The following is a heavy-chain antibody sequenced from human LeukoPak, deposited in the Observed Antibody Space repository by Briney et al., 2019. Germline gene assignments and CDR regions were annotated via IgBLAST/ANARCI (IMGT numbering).Heavy chain of an antibody. Sequence: PGGSLRLSCAASGFTFSSYAMSWVRQAPGKGPEWVSAISGSGGSTYYADSVKGRFTISRDNSKNTLYLQMNSLRAEDTAVYYCAKGYYDFWSGGNWFDSWGQGTLVTVSS. D-gene: IGHD3-3*01. CDR3: AKGYYDFWSGGNWFDS. V-gene: IGHV3-23*01. J-gene: IGHJ5*01. CDR1: GFTFSSYA. CDR2: ISGSGGST.